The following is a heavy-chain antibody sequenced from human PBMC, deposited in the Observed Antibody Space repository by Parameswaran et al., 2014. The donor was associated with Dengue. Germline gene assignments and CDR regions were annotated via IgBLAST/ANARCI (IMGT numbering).Heavy chain of an antibody. D-gene: IGHD3-3*01. CDR2: ISPYSGDT. Sequence: WVRQAPGQGLEWMGWISPYSGDTNYAQKFQGRVTMTRDTSITTAYMELSSLRSDDTAVYYCAREGRFLEWIFFDFWGQGSLVTVSS. CDR3: AREGRFLEWIFFDF. V-gene: IGHV1-2*02. J-gene: IGHJ4*02.